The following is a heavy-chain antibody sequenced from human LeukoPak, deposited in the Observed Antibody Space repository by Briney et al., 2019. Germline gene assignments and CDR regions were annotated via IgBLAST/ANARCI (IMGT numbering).Heavy chain of an antibody. V-gene: IGHV4-34*01. Sequence: SETLSLTCAVYGGSFSGYYWSWIRQPPGKGLERIGEINHSGSTNYNPSLKSRVTISVDTSKNQFSLKLSSVTAADTAVYYCARVGRLRRYFDYWGQGTLVTVSS. J-gene: IGHJ4*02. D-gene: IGHD6-25*01. CDR3: ARVGRLRRYFDY. CDR2: INHSGST. CDR1: GGSFSGYY.